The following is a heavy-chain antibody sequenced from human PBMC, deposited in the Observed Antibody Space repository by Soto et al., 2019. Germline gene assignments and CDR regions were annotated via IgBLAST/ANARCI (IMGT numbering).Heavy chain of an antibody. CDR1: GFRFSIYG. CDR2: ITSDTKTI. D-gene: IGHD6-19*01. Sequence: EVQLVESGGTLVQPGGSLRLSCAASGFRFSIYGMNWVRQAPGKGLEWSAYITSDTKTIKYADSVKGRFTISRDNGKNSVYLQMNSLRDEDTAVYYCARSVEGHFDYWGQGTVVTVSA. V-gene: IGHV3-48*02. CDR3: ARSVEGHFDY. J-gene: IGHJ4*02.